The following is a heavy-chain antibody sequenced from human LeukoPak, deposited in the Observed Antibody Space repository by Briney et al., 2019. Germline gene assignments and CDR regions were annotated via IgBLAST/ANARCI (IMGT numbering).Heavy chain of an antibody. V-gene: IGHV3-74*01. CDR2: IKSDGKT. D-gene: IGHD1-1*01. J-gene: IGHJ1*01. Sequence: GGSLRLSCAASGFTFSSYWMHWVRQAPGKGLVWVSRIKSDGKTNYADSVKGRFTISRDNAKNSLDLQINSLRVEDTAFYYCATNPPGRTYLQDWGQGTLVTVSS. CDR1: GFTFSSYW. CDR3: ATNPPGRTYLQD.